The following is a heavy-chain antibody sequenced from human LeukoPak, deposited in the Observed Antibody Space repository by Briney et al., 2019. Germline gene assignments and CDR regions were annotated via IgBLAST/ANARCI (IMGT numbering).Heavy chain of an antibody. D-gene: IGHD6-19*01. CDR1: GFTFSSCG. CDR3: ARTRKQWLDAFDI. Sequence: PGGSLRLSCAASGFTFSSCGMHWVRQAPGKGLEWVAFIQYDGGSKFYADSVKGRFTISRDNAKNSLYLQMNSLRAEDTAVYYCARTRKQWLDAFDIWGQGTMVTVSS. CDR2: IQYDGGSK. J-gene: IGHJ3*02. V-gene: IGHV3-30*02.